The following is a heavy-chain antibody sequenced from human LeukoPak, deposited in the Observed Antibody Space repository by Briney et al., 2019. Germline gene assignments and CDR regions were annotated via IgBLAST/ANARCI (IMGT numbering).Heavy chain of an antibody. Sequence: AGGSLRLSCAASGFTFSSYGMHWVRQAPGKGLEWLAVISYDGKNEYYTDSVKGRFTIYRDNAKNTLYLQMNSLRAEDTAVYYCAKQMAADYFDYWGQGTLVTVSS. J-gene: IGHJ4*02. CDR3: AKQMAADYFDY. CDR1: GFTFSSYG. CDR2: ISYDGKNE. V-gene: IGHV3-30*18. D-gene: IGHD5-24*01.